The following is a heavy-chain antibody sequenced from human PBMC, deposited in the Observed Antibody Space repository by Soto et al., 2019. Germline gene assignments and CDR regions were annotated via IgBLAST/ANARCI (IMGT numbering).Heavy chain of an antibody. J-gene: IGHJ6*02. Sequence: QVQLVESGGGLVKPGGSLRLSCAASGFTFSDYYMTWIRQAPGKGLEWVSYISSSGSTIYYADSVKGRFTISRDNAKNSLYLQMNSLRTEDTAVYYCARDVYYYDSSGYLYYYGMDVWGQGTTVTASS. CDR1: GFTFSDYY. D-gene: IGHD3-22*01. CDR2: ISSSGSTI. V-gene: IGHV3-11*01. CDR3: ARDVYYYDSSGYLYYYGMDV.